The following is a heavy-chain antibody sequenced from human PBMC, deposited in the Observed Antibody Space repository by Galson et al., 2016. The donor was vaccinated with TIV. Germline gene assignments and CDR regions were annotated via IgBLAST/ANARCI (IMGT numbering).Heavy chain of an antibody. CDR2: IDPRSVAT. V-gene: IGHV1-2*02. D-gene: IGHD4-17*01. CDR1: GDTFTGYY. J-gene: IGHJ4*02. Sequence: SVKVSCKASGDTFTGYYVHWVRQAPGQGLEWMGWIDPRSVATNYAQKFQGRVTMTRDTSIRTAHMELPSLTPDDTAVDYCARARYGDFFDYWGQGTLVTVSS. CDR3: ARARYGDFFDY.